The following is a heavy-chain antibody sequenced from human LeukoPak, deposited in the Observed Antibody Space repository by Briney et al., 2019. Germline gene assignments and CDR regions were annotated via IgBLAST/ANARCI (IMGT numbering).Heavy chain of an antibody. V-gene: IGHV3-21*01. Sequence: GGSLRLSCVASGFTFSSYTMNWVRQAPGKGLEWVSSISSSSSYISYADSVKGRFTISRDNPKNSLYLQMNSLRAEDTAVYYCARDKISGATALDVWGKGATVTVSS. CDR2: ISSSSSYI. CDR3: ARDKISGATALDV. CDR1: GFTFSSYT. J-gene: IGHJ6*04. D-gene: IGHD5-12*01.